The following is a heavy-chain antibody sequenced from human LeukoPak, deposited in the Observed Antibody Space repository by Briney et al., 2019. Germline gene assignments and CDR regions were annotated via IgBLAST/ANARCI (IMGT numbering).Heavy chain of an antibody. CDR2: ISGSGGST. Sequence: GGSLRLSCAASGFTFSSYAMSWVRQAPGKGLEWVSAISGSGGSTYYADSVKGRFTISRDNSKNTLYLQMNSLRAEDTAVYYCAKDQSLSDYDTLTGATTDWGQGTLVTVSS. J-gene: IGHJ4*02. CDR1: GFTFSSYA. D-gene: IGHD3-9*01. V-gene: IGHV3-23*01. CDR3: AKDQSLSDYDTLTGATTD.